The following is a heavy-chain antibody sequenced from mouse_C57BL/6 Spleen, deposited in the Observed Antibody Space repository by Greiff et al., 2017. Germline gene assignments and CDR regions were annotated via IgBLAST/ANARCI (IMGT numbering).Heavy chain of an antibody. D-gene: IGHD2-4*01. CDR2: IYPRSGNT. J-gene: IGHJ4*01. Sequence: VQLQQSGAELARPGASVKLSCKASGYTFTSYGISWVKQRTGQGLEWIGEIYPRSGNTYYNEKFKGKATLTADKSSSTAYMELRSLTSEDSAVYFCARQGYYDYLYAMDYWGQGTSVTVSS. CDR1: GYTFTSYG. V-gene: IGHV1-81*01. CDR3: ARQGYYDYLYAMDY.